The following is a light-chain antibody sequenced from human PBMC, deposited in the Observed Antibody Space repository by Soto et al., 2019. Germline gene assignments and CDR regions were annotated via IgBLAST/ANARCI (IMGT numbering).Light chain of an antibody. V-gene: IGLV2-11*01. J-gene: IGLJ3*02. CDR2: DVS. Sequence: QSALTQPRSVSGSPGQSGTISCTGTGTDVGGYNYVSWYQQRPGKAPKLMIYDVSKRPSGVPDRFSGSKSGNTASLTISGLQAEDEADYYCCSYAGSYTVFGGGTQLTVL. CDR3: CSYAGSYTV. CDR1: GTDVGGYNY.